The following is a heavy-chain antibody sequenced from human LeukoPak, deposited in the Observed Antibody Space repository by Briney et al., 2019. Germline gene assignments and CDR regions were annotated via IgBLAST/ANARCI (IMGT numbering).Heavy chain of an antibody. CDR3: ARVRYQLLNYYYYDYYMDV. Sequence: SETLSLTCTVSGGSISSYYWRWIRQPAGKGLEWIGRIYSSGVPNYNPSLERRVTMSVDTSRNQFSLKLSSVTAADTAVYYCARVRYQLLNYYYYDYYMDVWGKGTTVTVSS. CDR1: GGSISSYY. CDR2: IYSSGVP. J-gene: IGHJ6*03. D-gene: IGHD2-2*01. V-gene: IGHV4-4*07.